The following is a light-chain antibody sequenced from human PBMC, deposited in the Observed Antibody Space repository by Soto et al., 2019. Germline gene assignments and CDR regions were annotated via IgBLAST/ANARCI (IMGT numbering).Light chain of an antibody. CDR3: KQYNNWPPLT. J-gene: IGKJ4*01. CDR1: QSISSN. CDR2: GAS. V-gene: IGKV3-15*01. Sequence: EIVMTQSPATLSVSPGERATLSCRASQSISSNLAWYQQKPGQAPRLLIYGASTRATGIPARFSGSGSGTEFTLTITSLQSEDFAVYYCKQYNNWPPLTFGGGPKVEIK.